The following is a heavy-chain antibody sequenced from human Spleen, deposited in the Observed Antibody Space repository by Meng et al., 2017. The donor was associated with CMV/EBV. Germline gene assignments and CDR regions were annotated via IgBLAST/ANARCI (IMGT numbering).Heavy chain of an antibody. CDR3: ARHVLLWFGERFRYYYGIDV. V-gene: IGHV3-11*01. CDR1: GFTFSDYY. CDR2: ISSSGSTI. D-gene: IGHD3-10*01. Sequence: GESLKISCAASGFTFSDYYMSWIRQAPGKGLEWVSYISSSGSTIYYADSVKGRFTISRDNAKNSLYLQMNSLRAEDTAVYYCARHVLLWFGERFRYYYGIDVWGQGTTVTVSS. J-gene: IGHJ6*02.